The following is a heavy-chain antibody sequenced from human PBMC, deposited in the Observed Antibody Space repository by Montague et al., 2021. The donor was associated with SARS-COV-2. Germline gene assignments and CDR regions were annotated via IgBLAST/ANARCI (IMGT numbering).Heavy chain of an antibody. CDR2: IYTGGYV. CDR1: GDSISRYY. Sequence: SETLSLTCSVSGDSISRYYWSWIRQSDGKGLEWIGRIYTGGYVNYNPALQSRVSMSVDTSKSQVSLNVTSVTAADTAVYYCARAIWHFDVWVRGILVTVSS. V-gene: IGHV4-4*07. CDR3: ARAIWHFDV. J-gene: IGHJ2*01.